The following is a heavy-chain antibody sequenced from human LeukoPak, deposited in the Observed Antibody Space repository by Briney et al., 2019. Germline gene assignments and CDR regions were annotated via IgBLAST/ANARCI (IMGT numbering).Heavy chain of an antibody. D-gene: IGHD3-22*01. J-gene: IGHJ4*02. CDR3: ARANYYYDSSGYYEQYYFDY. CDR2: IYYSGST. Sequence: SETLSLTCTVSGGSISSYYWSWIRQPPGKGLEWIGYIYYSGSTYYNPSLKSRVTISVDTSKNQFSLKLSFVTAADTAVYYCARANYYYDSSGYYEQYYFDYWGQGTLVTVSS. V-gene: IGHV4-59*12. CDR1: GGSISSYY.